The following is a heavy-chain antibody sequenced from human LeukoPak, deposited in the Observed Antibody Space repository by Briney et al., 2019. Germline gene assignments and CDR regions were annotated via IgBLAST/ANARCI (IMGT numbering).Heavy chain of an antibody. CDR1: GYTFTGYY. CDR3: ARRGNYGDYFDY. Sequence: ASVKVPGKASGYTFTGYYMHWVRQAPGQGLEWMGWINPNSGSTNYAQKFQGRVTMTRDTSISTAFMDLSRLRSDDTAVYYCARRGNYGDYFDYWGQGTLVTVSS. D-gene: IGHD4-17*01. V-gene: IGHV1-2*02. CDR2: INPNSGST. J-gene: IGHJ4*02.